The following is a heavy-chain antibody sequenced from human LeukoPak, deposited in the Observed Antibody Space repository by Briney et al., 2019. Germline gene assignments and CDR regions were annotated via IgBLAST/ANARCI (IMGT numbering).Heavy chain of an antibody. D-gene: IGHD3-10*01. CDR2: ISSSSSYI. CDR1: AFTFSNYA. Sequence: GGSLRLSCAAPAFTFSNYAMSWVRQAPGEGPEWASSISSSSSYIYYADSVKGRFTTSRDNAKNSLYLQMNSLRAKDTAVYYCARMVRGHYGMDVWGQGTTVTVSS. V-gene: IGHV3-21*01. CDR3: ARMVRGHYGMDV. J-gene: IGHJ6*02.